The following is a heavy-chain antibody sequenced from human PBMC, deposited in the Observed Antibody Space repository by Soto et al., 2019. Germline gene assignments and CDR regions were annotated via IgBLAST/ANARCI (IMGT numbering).Heavy chain of an antibody. D-gene: IGHD4-17*01. J-gene: IGHJ6*01. Sequence: GGSLRLSCAASGFTFSRYALHWVRQAPGKGLECVAIISSDGSNEYYADSVRGRFTISRDNSMNTLYLQMNSLRVEDTAMYYCARVVTAVTAEGPEYYHYYGMDVWGQGTTVTVSP. CDR1: GFTFSRYA. CDR2: ISSDGSNE. V-gene: IGHV3-30-3*01. CDR3: ARVVTAVTAEGPEYYHYYGMDV.